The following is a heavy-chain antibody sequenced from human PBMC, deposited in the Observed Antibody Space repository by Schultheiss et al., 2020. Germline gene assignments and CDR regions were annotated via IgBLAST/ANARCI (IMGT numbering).Heavy chain of an antibody. D-gene: IGHD6-13*01. CDR1: GFTFSSYS. CDR3: ASQQGRYYGMDV. J-gene: IGHJ6*02. Sequence: GGSLRLSCAASGFTFSSYSMNWVRQAPGKGLEWVSYISSSSSTIYYADSVKGRFTISRDNAKNSLFLQMNSLRDEDTAVYYCASQQGRYYGMDVWGQGTTVTVSS. CDR2: ISSSSSTI. V-gene: IGHV3-48*02.